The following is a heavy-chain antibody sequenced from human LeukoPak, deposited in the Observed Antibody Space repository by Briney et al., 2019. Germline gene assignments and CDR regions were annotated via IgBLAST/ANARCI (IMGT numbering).Heavy chain of an antibody. V-gene: IGHV3-74*01. Sequence: GGSLRLSCAASGFTFSSYWMHWVRQAPGKGLVWVSRINSDGITTRYADSVKGPFTISRDNAKNTLYLQMNSLRAEDTAIYYCARGGSPPEALGDAFDIWGQGTMVTVSS. CDR3: ARGGSPPEALGDAFDI. CDR2: INSDGITT. D-gene: IGHD1-26*01. J-gene: IGHJ3*02. CDR1: GFTFSSYW.